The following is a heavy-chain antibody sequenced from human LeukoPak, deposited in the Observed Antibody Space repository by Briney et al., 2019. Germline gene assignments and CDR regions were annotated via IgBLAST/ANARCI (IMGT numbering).Heavy chain of an antibody. CDR3: ARDCDYGDTSGMPCY. J-gene: IGHJ4*02. CDR1: EFRLSTYA. D-gene: IGHD4-23*01. V-gene: IGHV3-23*01. CDR2: ISGTWT. Sequence: GGSLRPSCAASEFRLSTYAMNWVRQAPGKGLEWVSTISGTWTNYADSVKGRFTISRDNSQNTLYLQMNSLRVGDTAVYYCARDCDYGDTSGMPCYWGQGTLVTVSS.